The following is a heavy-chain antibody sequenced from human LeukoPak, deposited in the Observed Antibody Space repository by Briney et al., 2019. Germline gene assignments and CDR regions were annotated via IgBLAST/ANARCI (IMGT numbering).Heavy chain of an antibody. J-gene: IGHJ4*02. CDR2: ISTSGSTI. CDR3: ARISGTPSNFDY. CDR1: GFTFSSYE. Sequence: GGSLRLSCAASGFTFSSYEMNWIRQAPERGLEWVSYISTSGSTIYYADSVKGRFTISRDNAKNSLYLQMNSLRAEDTAVYYCARISGTPSNFDYWGQGTLVTVS. D-gene: IGHD1-7*01. V-gene: IGHV3-48*03.